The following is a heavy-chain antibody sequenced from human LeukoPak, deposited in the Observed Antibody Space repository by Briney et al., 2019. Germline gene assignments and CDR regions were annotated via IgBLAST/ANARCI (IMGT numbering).Heavy chain of an antibody. J-gene: IGHJ4*02. CDR2: IIPILGIA. V-gene: IGHV1-69*04. D-gene: IGHD5-18*01. CDR3: ARDLGYSYGYDDY. Sequence: ASVKVSCKASGGTFSSYTISWVRQAPGQGLEWVGRIIPILGIADYAQKFQGRVTITADKSTSTAYMELSSLRSEDTAVYHCARDLGYSYGYDDYWGQGTLVTVSS. CDR1: GGTFSSYT.